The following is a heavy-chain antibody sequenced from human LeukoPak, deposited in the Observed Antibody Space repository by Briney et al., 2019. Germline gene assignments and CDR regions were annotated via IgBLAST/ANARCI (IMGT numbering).Heavy chain of an antibody. Sequence: SGGSLRLSCAASGFTFSTYSMNWVRQAPGKGLEWVSSISSSSIYVYYADSVKGRFTISRDNAKNSLYLQMNSLRAEDTAVYYCARLSPVRGVIIDAFDIWGQGTMVTVSS. CDR2: ISSSSIYV. D-gene: IGHD3-10*01. CDR3: ARLSPVRGVIIDAFDI. V-gene: IGHV3-21*01. J-gene: IGHJ3*02. CDR1: GFTFSTYS.